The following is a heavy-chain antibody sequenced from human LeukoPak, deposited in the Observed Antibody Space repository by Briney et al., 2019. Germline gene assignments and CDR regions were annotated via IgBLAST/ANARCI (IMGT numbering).Heavy chain of an antibody. CDR1: GFTFPSYA. CDR2: IHNDAVGT. CDR3: AEFRGVTTPLYHFDY. V-gene: IGHV3-23*01. D-gene: IGHD1-1*01. Sequence: PGGSLRLSCAASGFTFPSYAMSWVRQAPGKGLEWVHLIHNDAVGTYYAGSVKGRFTISRDNSKNTLYLQMNSLRAEDTAVYYCAEFRGVTTPLYHFDYWGQGTLVTVSS. J-gene: IGHJ4*02.